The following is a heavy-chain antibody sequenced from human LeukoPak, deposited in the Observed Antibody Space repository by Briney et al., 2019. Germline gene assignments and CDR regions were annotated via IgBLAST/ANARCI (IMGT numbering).Heavy chain of an antibody. Sequence: SETLSLTCAVYGGSFSGYYWSWIRQPPGKGLEWIGEINHSGSTNYNPSLKSRVTISVDMSKNQFSLKLSSVTAADTAVYYCARVAPFVVVVAATHNWFDPWGQGTLVTVSS. J-gene: IGHJ5*02. CDR2: INHSGST. CDR1: GGSFSGYY. D-gene: IGHD2-15*01. V-gene: IGHV4-34*01. CDR3: ARVAPFVVVVAATHNWFDP.